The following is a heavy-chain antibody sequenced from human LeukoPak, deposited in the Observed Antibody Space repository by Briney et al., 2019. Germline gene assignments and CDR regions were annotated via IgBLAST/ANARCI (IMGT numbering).Heavy chain of an antibody. CDR2: INPSVST. J-gene: IGHJ4*02. CDR1: GGPINRGGDY. D-gene: IGHD2-2*01. CDR3: ARDLEYCSSTSCPFDY. Sequence: SETLSLTCIVSGGPINRGGDYWSWIRQPPGKGLEWIGEINPSVSTNYNPSLKSRVTISVDTSKNQFTLKLNSVTAADTAVYYCARDLEYCSSTSCPFDYWGQGTLVTVSS. V-gene: IGHV4-34*01.